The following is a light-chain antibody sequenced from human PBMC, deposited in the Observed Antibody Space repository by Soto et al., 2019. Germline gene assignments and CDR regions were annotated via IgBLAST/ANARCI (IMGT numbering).Light chain of an antibody. CDR3: CSYAGSHTSSSV. J-gene: IGLJ1*01. Sequence: QSVLTQPRSVSGSPGQSVSISCTGTSGDVGSYIHVSWYQQHPGRAPKLMIYDVDERPSGVPDRFSGSKSGNTASLTISGLQAEDEADYYCCSYAGSHTSSSVFGSGTKVTVL. CDR2: DVD. CDR1: SGDVGSYIH. V-gene: IGLV2-11*01.